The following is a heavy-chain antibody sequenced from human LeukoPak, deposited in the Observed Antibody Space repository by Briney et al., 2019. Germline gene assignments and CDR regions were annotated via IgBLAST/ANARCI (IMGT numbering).Heavy chain of an antibody. D-gene: IGHD1-26*01. J-gene: IGHJ4*02. Sequence: SVKVSCKASGGTLSSYAISWVGEAPGQGLEWMGRIIPIFGIANYAQKFQGRVTITADKSTSTAYMELSSLRSEDTAVYYCARTFRRDGSYPFDYWGQGTLVTVSS. V-gene: IGHV1-69*04. CDR1: GGTLSSYA. CDR3: ARTFRRDGSYPFDY. CDR2: IIPIFGIA.